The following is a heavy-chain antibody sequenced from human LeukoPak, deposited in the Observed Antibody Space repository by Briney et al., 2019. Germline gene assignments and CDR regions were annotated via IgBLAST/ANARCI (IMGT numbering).Heavy chain of an antibody. CDR1: GFTFSNYA. D-gene: IGHD3-10*01. J-gene: IGHJ5*02. CDR3: TRPYGSGSYHWFDP. V-gene: IGHV3-49*02. Sequence: PGASLRLSCAASGFTFSNYAMSWVRQAPGKGLEWVGFIRSKAYGGTTEYAASVKGRFTISRDDSKSIAYLQMNSLKTEDTAVYYCTRPYGSGSYHWFDPWGQGTLVTVSS. CDR2: IRSKAYGGTT.